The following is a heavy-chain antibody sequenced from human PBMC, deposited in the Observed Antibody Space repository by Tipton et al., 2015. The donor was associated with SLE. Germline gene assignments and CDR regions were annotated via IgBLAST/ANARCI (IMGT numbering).Heavy chain of an antibody. J-gene: IGHJ6*03. CDR3: ARDLNGYNRGYYYYMDV. CDR2: VNHSGST. CDR1: GGSFSGYY. D-gene: IGHD5-24*01. Sequence: TLSLTCAVYGGSFSGYYWSWIRQPPGKGLEWIGEVNHSGSTNYNPSLKSRVTISVDTSRSQFSLKLTSVTAADTAIYYCARDLNGYNRGYYYYMDVWGKGTTVTVSS. V-gene: IGHV4-34*01.